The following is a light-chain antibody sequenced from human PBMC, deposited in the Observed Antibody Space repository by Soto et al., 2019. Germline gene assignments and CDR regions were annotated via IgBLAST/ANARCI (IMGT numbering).Light chain of an antibody. CDR3: QLYGCSALT. V-gene: IGKV1-39*02. Sequence: IQMTQTPSSASGSVVPRVTITCGASQSISSYLNWYQQKPGKAPKVLIYAASSLQGGVPSRFSGSGSGTDFTLTISRLEPEDFAVYYCQLYGCSALTVCGGTNV. CDR1: QSISSY. J-gene: IGKJ4*01. CDR2: AAS.